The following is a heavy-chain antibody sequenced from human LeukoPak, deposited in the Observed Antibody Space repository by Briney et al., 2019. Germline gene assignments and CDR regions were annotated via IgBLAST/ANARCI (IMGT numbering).Heavy chain of an antibody. CDR2: INHSGST. CDR3: ARGTAASAGNFDY. CDR1: GGSFSGYY. Sequence: PSETLSLTCAVYGGSFSGYYWSWIRQPPGKGLEWIGEINHSGSTNYNPSLKSRVTISVDTSKNQFSLKLSSVTAADTAVYYCARGTAASAGNFDYWGQGTLVTVSS. D-gene: IGHD2-2*01. J-gene: IGHJ4*02. V-gene: IGHV4-34*01.